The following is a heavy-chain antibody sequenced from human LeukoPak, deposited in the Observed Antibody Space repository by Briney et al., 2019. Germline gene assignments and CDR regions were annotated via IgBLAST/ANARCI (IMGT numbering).Heavy chain of an antibody. D-gene: IGHD4/OR15-4a*01. Sequence: GGSLRLSCAASGFTFDRHAMCWVRQAPGKGLEWVSSIGIGGGTTYYAVSVEGRFTISRDNSKNTLYLQMNSLRAEDTALYFCANEVRPNDYWGRGTLVTVSS. V-gene: IGHV3-23*01. CDR3: ANEVRPNDY. J-gene: IGHJ4*02. CDR1: GFTFDRHA. CDR2: IGIGGGTT.